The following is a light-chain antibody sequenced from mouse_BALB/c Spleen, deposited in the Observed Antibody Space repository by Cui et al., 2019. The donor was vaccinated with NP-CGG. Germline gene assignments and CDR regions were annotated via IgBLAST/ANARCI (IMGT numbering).Light chain of an antibody. J-gene: IGLJ1*01. Sequence: QAVVTQESALTTSPGETVTLTCRSSTGAVTTSNYANWVQEKPDHLFTGLIGGTNNRAPVVPARFSGSLIGDRVALTITGARTEDETIYFCALCYSNHWVFGGGTKLTVL. CDR1: TGAVTTSNY. V-gene: IGLV1*01. CDR3: ALCYSNHWV. CDR2: GTN.